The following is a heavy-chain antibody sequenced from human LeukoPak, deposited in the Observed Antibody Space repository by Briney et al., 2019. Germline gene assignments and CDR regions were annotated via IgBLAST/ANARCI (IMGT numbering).Heavy chain of an antibody. V-gene: IGHV3-9*01. CDR2: ISWNSGSI. D-gene: IGHD6-19*01. Sequence: GGSLRLSCAGSGFIFNNYAMHWVRQPPGKGLEWVSGISWNSGSIDYADSVKGRFTISRDNAKNSLYLQMNGLRVEDTAFYYCAKDNRRHYTSGPNPDSLHWGQGALVTVSS. CDR1: GFIFNNYA. CDR3: AKDNRRHYTSGPNPDSLH. J-gene: IGHJ4*02.